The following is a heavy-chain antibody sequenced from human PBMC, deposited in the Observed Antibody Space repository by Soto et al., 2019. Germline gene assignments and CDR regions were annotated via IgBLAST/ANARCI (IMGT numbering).Heavy chain of an antibody. V-gene: IGHV3-23*01. CDR1: GFPFSHYV. D-gene: IGHD2-21*01. J-gene: IGHJ6*02. CDR2: ISGSGSSV. CDR3: AKVRASYLSASYFYYGMDV. Sequence: PGGSLSLSCASSGFPFSHYVLSWVRQAPGGGLEWVSSISGSGSSVYLADSVRGRFAMSRDLSTNTVSLQMNSLTVEDTAIYYCAKVRASYLSASYFYYGMDVWGQGTTVTVS.